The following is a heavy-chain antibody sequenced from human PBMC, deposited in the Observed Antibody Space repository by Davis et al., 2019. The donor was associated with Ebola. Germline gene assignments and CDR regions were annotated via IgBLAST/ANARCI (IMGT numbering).Heavy chain of an antibody. Sequence: ASVKVSCKASGYSFIDHCIHWLRLAPAQGLEWMGRINPNSGGTRYAQNFQGRVAMTRDTSISTAYMELSSLRSDDTAVYYCARDNRDSSAYSWMDSWGQGTLVTVSS. CDR2: INPNSGGT. V-gene: IGHV1-2*06. CDR1: GYSFIDHC. CDR3: ARDNRDSSAYSWMDS. D-gene: IGHD6-6*01. J-gene: IGHJ5*01.